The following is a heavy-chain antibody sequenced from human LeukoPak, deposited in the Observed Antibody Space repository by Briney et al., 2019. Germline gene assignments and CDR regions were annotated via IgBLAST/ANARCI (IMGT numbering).Heavy chain of an antibody. CDR3: AKTAAGLIDY. V-gene: IGHV3-30*02. D-gene: IGHD6-13*01. CDR1: GFTFSNHG. J-gene: IGHJ4*02. CDR2: IWYDGSNQ. Sequence: LSGGSLRLSCAASGFTFSNHGMHWVRQAPGKGLEWVAVIWYDGSNQYYADSVKGRFTISRDNSKNMVYLQMNSLRAEDTAVYYCAKTAAGLIDYWGQGALVTVSS.